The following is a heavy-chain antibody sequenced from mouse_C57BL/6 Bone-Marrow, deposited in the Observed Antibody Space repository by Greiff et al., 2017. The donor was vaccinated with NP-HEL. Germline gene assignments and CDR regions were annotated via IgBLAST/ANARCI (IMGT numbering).Heavy chain of an antibody. J-gene: IGHJ2*01. V-gene: IGHV1-52*01. CDR3: ARWNWIVVDY. Sequence: QVQLKQPGAELVRPGSSVKLSCKASGYTFTSYWMHWVKQRPIQGLEWIGNIDPSDSETHYNQKFKDKATLTVDKSSSTAYMQLSSLTSEDSAVYYCARWNWIVVDYWGQGTTLTVSS. D-gene: IGHD2-12*01. CDR2: IDPSDSET. CDR1: GYTFTSYW.